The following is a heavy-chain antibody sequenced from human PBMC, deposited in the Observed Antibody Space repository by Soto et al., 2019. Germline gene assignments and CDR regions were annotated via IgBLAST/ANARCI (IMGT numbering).Heavy chain of an antibody. J-gene: IGHJ4*02. D-gene: IGHD2-2*01. V-gene: IGHV1-3*01. CDR1: GYTFTSYA. CDR2: INAGNGNT. CDR3: ARARLDYIGVVPAASLFYY. Sequence: QVQLVQSGAEVKKPGASVKVSCKASGYTFTSYAMHWVRQAPGQRLEWMGWINAGNGNTKYSQKFQGRVTITRDTSESTPYMELSSLRSEDTAVYYCARARLDYIGVVPAASLFYYWGQGTLVTVSS.